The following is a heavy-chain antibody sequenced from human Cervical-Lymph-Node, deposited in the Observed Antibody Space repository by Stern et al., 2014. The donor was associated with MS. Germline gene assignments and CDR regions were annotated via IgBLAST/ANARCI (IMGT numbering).Heavy chain of an antibody. CDR3: AGFGVGLPTPHWFDP. V-gene: IGHV3-53*01. D-gene: IGHD3-3*01. J-gene: IGHJ5*02. Sequence: EVQLVESGGGLIQPGGSLTLSCAASGFSVSSSYMSWVRQAPGKGLEWVSIIFSGGSTYYADSVKGRFTISRDDSKNTLYLQMNSLRADDTAVYYCAGFGVGLPTPHWFDPWGQGTLVTVSS. CDR1: GFSVSSSY. CDR2: IFSGGST.